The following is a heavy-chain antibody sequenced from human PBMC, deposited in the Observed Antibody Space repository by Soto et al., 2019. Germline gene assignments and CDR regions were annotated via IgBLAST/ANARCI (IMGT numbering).Heavy chain of an antibody. J-gene: IGHJ4*02. V-gene: IGHV3-15*07. CDR1: GFTFKGAW. CDR2: IKSKTDGGTT. Sequence: GGPLRLSCVASGFTFKGAWMNWVRQAPGKGLEWVGRIKSKTDGGTTDYAAPVKGRFTISRDDSKNTLYLQMNSLKTEDTAVYYCTTLGYCISNSCHQVGYWGQGTLVTVSS. D-gene: IGHD2-2*01. CDR3: TTLGYCISNSCHQVGY.